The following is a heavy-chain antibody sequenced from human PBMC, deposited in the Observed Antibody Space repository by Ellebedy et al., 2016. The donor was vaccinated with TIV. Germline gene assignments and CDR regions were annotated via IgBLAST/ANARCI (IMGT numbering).Heavy chain of an antibody. J-gene: IGHJ5*02. CDR1: GYTFTTHF. CDR2: INPRNGAI. D-gene: IGHD4-23*01. CDR3: ARVSIPYSGNSPWFDP. Sequence: ASVKVSCKASGYTFTTHFLHWVRQAPGQGPEWMGWINPRNGAINSAQKFHDRVTLTRDTSISTAYMELSGLRFDDTAIYYCARVSIPYSGNSPWFDPWGQGTLVTVSS. V-gene: IGHV1-2*02.